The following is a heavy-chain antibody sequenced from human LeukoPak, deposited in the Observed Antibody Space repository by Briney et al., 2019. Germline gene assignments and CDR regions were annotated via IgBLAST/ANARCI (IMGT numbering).Heavy chain of an antibody. V-gene: IGHV1-69*05. CDR3: ASEGMDWNGPDAFDI. J-gene: IGHJ3*02. D-gene: IGHD1-1*01. CDR1: GGTFSSYA. CDR2: IIPIFGTA. Sequence: GSSVKVSCKASGGTFSSYAISWVRQAPGQGLEWMGGIIPIFGTANYAQKFQGRVTITTDESTSTAYMELSSLRSEDTAVYYCASEGMDWNGPDAFDIWGQGTMVTVSS.